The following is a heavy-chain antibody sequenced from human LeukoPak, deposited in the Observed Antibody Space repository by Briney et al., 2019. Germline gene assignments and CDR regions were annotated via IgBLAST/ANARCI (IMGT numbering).Heavy chain of an antibody. CDR2: ISAYNGNT. CDR1: GYTFTSYG. Sequence: GASVTVSCKASGYTFTSYGISWVRQAPGQGLEGMGWISAYNGNTNYAQKLQGRVTMTTDTSTSTAYMELRSLRSDDTAVYYCAREAHARGYAGGYYFDYWGQGTLVTVSS. J-gene: IGHJ4*02. CDR3: AREAHARGYAGGYYFDY. V-gene: IGHV1-18*01. D-gene: IGHD5-12*01.